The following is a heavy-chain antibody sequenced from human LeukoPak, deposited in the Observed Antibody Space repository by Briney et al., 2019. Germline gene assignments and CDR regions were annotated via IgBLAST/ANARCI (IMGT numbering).Heavy chain of an antibody. CDR3: ARITYDFWSGYYMPDDP. D-gene: IGHD3-3*01. CDR2: ISIYNGNT. CDR1: GYTFTNYG. Sequence: ASVKVSCKASGYTFTNYGITWVRQAPGQGLEWMGWISIYNGNTDYAQKLRGRVTMTTDTSTSTAYMELRSLRSDDTAVYYCARITYDFWSGYYMPDDPWGQGTLVTVSS. J-gene: IGHJ5*02. V-gene: IGHV1-18*01.